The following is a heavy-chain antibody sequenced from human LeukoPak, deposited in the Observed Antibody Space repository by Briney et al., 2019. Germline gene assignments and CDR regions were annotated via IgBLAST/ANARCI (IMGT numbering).Heavy chain of an antibody. CDR1: GFTFSSYA. Sequence: GGSLRLSCVASGFTFSSYAMSWVRQAPGKGLEWVSGISGSGGSTYYADSVKGRFTISRDNSKNTLYLQMNSLKTEDTAVYYCTTDESGYVWGSYRPAEYFQHWGQGTLVTVSS. CDR2: ISGSGGST. D-gene: IGHD3-16*02. J-gene: IGHJ1*01. V-gene: IGHV3-23*01. CDR3: TTDESGYVWGSYRPAEYFQH.